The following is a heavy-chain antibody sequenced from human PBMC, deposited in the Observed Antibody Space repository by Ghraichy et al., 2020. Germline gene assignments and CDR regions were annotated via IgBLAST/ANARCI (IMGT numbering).Heavy chain of an antibody. CDR3: ARDGTIVVVPAVPIWFDP. V-gene: IGHV3-48*01. CDR2: ISSSSSTI. J-gene: IGHJ5*02. D-gene: IGHD2-2*01. Sequence: GESLNISCAASGFTFSSYSMNWVRQAPGKGLEWVSYISSSSSTIYYADSVKGRFTISRDNAKNSLYLQMNSLRAEDTAVYYCARDGTIVVVPAVPIWFDPWGQGTLVTVSS. CDR1: GFTFSSYS.